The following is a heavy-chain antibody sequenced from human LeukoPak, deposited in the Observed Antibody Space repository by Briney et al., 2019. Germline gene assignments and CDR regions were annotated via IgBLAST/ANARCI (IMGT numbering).Heavy chain of an antibody. CDR1: GFTFSSFA. Sequence: PGRSLRLSCAASGFTFSSFAMHWVRQAPGKGLEWVAVISYDGSNKYYADSVKGRFTISRDNAKNSLYLQMNSLRAEDTAVYYCARIEWEGPHPTLNYWGQGTLVTVSS. D-gene: IGHD1-26*01. CDR2: ISYDGSNK. V-gene: IGHV3-30-3*01. CDR3: ARIEWEGPHPTLNY. J-gene: IGHJ4*02.